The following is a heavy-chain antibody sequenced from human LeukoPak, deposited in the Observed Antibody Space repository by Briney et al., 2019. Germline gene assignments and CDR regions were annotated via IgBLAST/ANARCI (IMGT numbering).Heavy chain of an antibody. CDR2: INPSGGST. CDR1: GYTFTSYY. J-gene: IGHJ4*02. CDR3: ARAPFGGYVFFRY. D-gene: IGHD5-12*01. Sequence: GASVNVSCKASGYTFTSYYMHWVRQAPGQGLEWMGIINPSGGSTSYAQKFQGRVNMTRDTSTSTVYMELSSLRSEDTAVYYCARAPFGGYVFFRYWGQGTLVTVSS. V-gene: IGHV1-46*01.